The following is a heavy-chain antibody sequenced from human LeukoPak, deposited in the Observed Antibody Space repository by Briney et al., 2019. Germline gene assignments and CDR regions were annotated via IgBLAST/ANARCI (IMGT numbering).Heavy chain of an antibody. CDR1: GYTFTGYY. CDR3: ARVFELTGTTGGDY. J-gene: IGHJ4*02. V-gene: IGHV1-2*02. CDR2: INPNSGGT. D-gene: IGHD1-7*01. Sequence: ASVKVSCKASGYTFTGYYMHWVRQAPGQGLEWMGWINPNSGGTNYAQKFQGRVTMTRDTSISTAYMELSRLRSDDTAVYYCARVFELTGTTGGDYWGQGTLVTFSS.